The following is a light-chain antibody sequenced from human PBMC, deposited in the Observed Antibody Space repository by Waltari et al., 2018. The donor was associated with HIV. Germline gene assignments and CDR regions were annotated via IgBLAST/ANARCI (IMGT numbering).Light chain of an antibody. V-gene: IGKV2-28*01. J-gene: IGKJ4*01. Sequence: DIVMTQSPLSLPVTPGERASISCRSSQSLLHSNGYNYLDWYLQKPGQSPQLLIYLGSNRASGVPDRFSGSGSGTDFTLNISRVEAEDVGVYYCMQALQTPLTFGGGTKVEIK. CDR3: MQALQTPLT. CDR1: QSLLHSNGYNY. CDR2: LGS.